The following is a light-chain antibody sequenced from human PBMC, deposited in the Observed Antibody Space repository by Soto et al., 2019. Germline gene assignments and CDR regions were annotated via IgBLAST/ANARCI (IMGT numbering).Light chain of an antibody. V-gene: IGKV3-15*01. CDR1: QSISSS. CDR3: QQSYSTPRT. Sequence: EIVLTQSPATLSVSPGETVTLFCRASQSISSSLAWYQQRSGQPPRLLIFDASTRATGVPARFIGSGSGTEFTLTISSLQPEDFATYYCQQSYSTPRTFGGGTKVDIK. CDR2: DAS. J-gene: IGKJ4*01.